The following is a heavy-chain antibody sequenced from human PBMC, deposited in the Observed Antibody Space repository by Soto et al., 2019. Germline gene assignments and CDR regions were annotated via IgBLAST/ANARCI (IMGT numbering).Heavy chain of an antibody. CDR1: GGTFSRFA. Sequence: QVPLVQSGAEVTKPGSSVKVSCKTSGGTFSRFAISWVRQAPGQGLEWMGGIIPLSGTANYAQKFQGRVTIAADESTSKAYMDLSRLRSEDTAVYYCAGESVDYYGSGSYYNYYFYGLDVWGQGTTFTAS. CDR3: AGESVDYYGSGSYYNYYFYGLDV. J-gene: IGHJ6*02. D-gene: IGHD3-10*01. V-gene: IGHV1-69*01. CDR2: IIPLSGTA.